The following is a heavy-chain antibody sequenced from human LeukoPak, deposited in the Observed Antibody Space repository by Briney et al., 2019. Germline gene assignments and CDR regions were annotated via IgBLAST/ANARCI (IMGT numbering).Heavy chain of an antibody. CDR1: GGSISSGDYY. J-gene: IGHJ3*02. V-gene: IGHV3-53*01. CDR3: ARHCSGGSCRGTDAFDI. Sequence: PSETLSLTCTVSGGSISSGDYYWSWIREAPGKGLEWVSVIYSGGSTYYADSVKGRFTISRDNSKNTLYLQMNTLRAEDTAAYYCARHCSGGSCRGTDAFDIWGQGTMVTVSS. CDR2: IYSGGST. D-gene: IGHD2-15*01.